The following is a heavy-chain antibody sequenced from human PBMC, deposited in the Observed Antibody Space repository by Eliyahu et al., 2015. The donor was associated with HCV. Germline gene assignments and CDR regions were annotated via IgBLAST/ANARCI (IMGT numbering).Heavy chain of an antibody. V-gene: IGHV1-69*04. J-gene: IGHJ5*02. CDR3: ARVEIDYYDSSGYP. D-gene: IGHD3-22*01. Sequence: QVQLVQSGAEVKKPGSSVKVSCKASGGTFSSYAISWVRQAPGQGLEWMGRIIPILGIANYAQKFQGRVTITADKSTSTAYMELSSLRSEDTAVYYCARVEIDYYDSSGYPWGQGTLVTVSS. CDR2: IIPILGIA. CDR1: GGTFSSYA.